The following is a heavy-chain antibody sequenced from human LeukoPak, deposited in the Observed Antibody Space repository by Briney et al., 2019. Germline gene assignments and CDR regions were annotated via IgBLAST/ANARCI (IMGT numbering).Heavy chain of an antibody. D-gene: IGHD3-16*01. CDR3: ARDYVLDY. V-gene: IGHV3-74*01. CDR1: GFTFSSYW. J-gene: IGHJ4*02. Sequence: GGSLRLSCAASGFTFSSYWMHWVRQVPGKGLVWVSGINTDGSTTSYADSVKGRFTISRDNAKDSLYLQMNTLRAEDTAVYYCARDYVLDYWGQGTLVTVSS. CDR2: INTDGSTT.